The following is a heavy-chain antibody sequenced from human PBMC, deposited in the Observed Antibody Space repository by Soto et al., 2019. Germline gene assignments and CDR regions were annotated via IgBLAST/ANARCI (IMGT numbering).Heavy chain of an antibody. V-gene: IGHV3-53*01. Sequence: QAGGSLRLSCAASGFTVSSNYMSWVRQAPGKGLEWVSVIYSGGSTYYADSVKGRFTISRDNSKNTLYLQMNSLRAEDTAVYYCARDGDSSWSINYYGMDVWRQGTTVTVSS. CDR2: IYSGGST. J-gene: IGHJ6*02. CDR3: ARDGDSSWSINYYGMDV. CDR1: GFTVSSNY. D-gene: IGHD6-13*01.